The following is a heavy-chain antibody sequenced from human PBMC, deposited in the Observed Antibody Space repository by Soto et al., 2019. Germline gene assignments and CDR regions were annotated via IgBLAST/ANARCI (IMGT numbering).Heavy chain of an antibody. CDR1: GFTFSSYG. Sequence: QVQLVESGGGVVQPGRSLRLSCAASGFTFSSYGMHWVRQAPGKGLEWVAVISYDASNKYYADSVKGRFTISRDNSKNTLYLQMNSLRAEDTAVYYCAKDQGFLTTVTTGELYWGQGTLVTVSS. V-gene: IGHV3-30*18. D-gene: IGHD4-17*01. CDR3: AKDQGFLTTVTTGELY. CDR2: ISYDASNK. J-gene: IGHJ4*02.